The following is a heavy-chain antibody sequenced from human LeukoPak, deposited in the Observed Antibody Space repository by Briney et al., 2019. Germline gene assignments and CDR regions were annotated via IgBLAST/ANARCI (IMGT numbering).Heavy chain of an antibody. CDR3: ARGTVGYCSGGSCQGWFDP. Sequence: PSETLSLTCTVSGGSISSISYYWGWLRQPPGKGLEWLGSMYYSGSTYYNPSLKSRVTISVDTSKNQFSLKLSSVTAADTAVYYCARGTVGYCSGGSCQGWFDPWGQGTLVTVSS. J-gene: IGHJ5*02. CDR2: MYYSGST. CDR1: GGSISSISYY. V-gene: IGHV4-39*01. D-gene: IGHD2-15*01.